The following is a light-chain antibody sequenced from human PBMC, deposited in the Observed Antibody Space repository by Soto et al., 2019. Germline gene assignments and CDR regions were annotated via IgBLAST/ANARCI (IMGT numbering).Light chain of an antibody. V-gene: IGLV8-61*01. CDR1: SGSVSSSHY. CDR2: STN. CDR3: VLFMRSGVV. J-gene: IGLJ3*02. Sequence: QAVVTQEPSFSVSPGGTVTLTCGLSSGSVSSSHYPSWYRQPPGQAPRTHVYSTNTRSSGVPDRFSGSILGNKAALTITGAQADDESDYYCVLFMRSGVVFGGGTKLTVL.